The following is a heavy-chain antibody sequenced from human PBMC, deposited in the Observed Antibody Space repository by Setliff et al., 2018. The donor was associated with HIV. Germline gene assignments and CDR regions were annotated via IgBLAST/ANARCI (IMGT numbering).Heavy chain of an antibody. CDR2: INHGGST. V-gene: IGHV4-34*01. CDR1: GASFSDYY. D-gene: IGHD6-13*01. CDR3: AREATAAAGQNFDY. J-gene: IGHJ4*02. Sequence: SETLSLTCAVYGASFSDYYWSWVRQPPGKGLEWIGEINHGGSTNYNPSLKSRVTISVDTSKNQFSLKLTSVTAADTAMHHCAREATAAAGQNFDYWGQGTLVTAPQ.